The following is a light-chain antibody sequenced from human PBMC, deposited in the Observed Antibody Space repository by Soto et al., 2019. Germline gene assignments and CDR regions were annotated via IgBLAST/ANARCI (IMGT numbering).Light chain of an antibody. V-gene: IGKV3-20*01. Sequence: SVLTQTPGTLSLSPGARATLSCRASQSVSSNYLAWYQQRPGQAPRLLIYGASRRATGIPDRFSGSGSGTDFTLTISRLEPEDFAVYYCQQYAISPYTCGQGTKVEIK. CDR3: QQYAISPYT. CDR1: QSVSSNY. J-gene: IGKJ2*01. CDR2: GAS.